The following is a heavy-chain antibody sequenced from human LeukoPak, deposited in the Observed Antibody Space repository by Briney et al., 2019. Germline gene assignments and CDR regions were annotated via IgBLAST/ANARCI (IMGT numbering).Heavy chain of an antibody. Sequence: GGSLRLSCAASGFTFSSYAMSWVRQAPGKGLEWVSAISGSGGSTYYADPVKGRFTISRDNSKNTLYLQMNSLRAEDTAVYYCASRVIINGGNWFDPWGQGTLVTVSS. CDR3: ASRVIINGGNWFDP. J-gene: IGHJ5*02. CDR1: GFTFSSYA. V-gene: IGHV3-23*01. D-gene: IGHD7-27*01. CDR2: ISGSGGST.